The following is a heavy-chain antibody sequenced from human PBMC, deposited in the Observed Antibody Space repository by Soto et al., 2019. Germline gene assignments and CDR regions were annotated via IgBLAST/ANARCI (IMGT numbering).Heavy chain of an antibody. D-gene: IGHD4-17*01. Sequence: GASVKVSCKASGHAFTSIAMHWVRQAPGQRLEWMGWINAGNGNTKYSQKFQGRVTITRDTSASTAYMELSSLRSEDTAVYYCASESYGGEFDYWGQGTMVTVSS. CDR2: INAGNGNT. V-gene: IGHV1-3*01. CDR3: ASESYGGEFDY. CDR1: GHAFTSIA. J-gene: IGHJ4*02.